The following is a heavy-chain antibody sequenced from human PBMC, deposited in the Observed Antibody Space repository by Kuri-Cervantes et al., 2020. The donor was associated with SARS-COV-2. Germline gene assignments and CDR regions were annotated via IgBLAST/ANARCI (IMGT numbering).Heavy chain of an antibody. CDR2: IYYSGST. J-gene: IGHJ5*02. D-gene: IGHD3-3*01. CDR1: GGSISSHY. V-gene: IGHV4-59*08. Sequence: GSLRLSCTVSGGSISSHYWSWIRQPPGKGLEWIGYIYYSGSTYYSPSLKSRVTISVDTSKNQFSLKLSSVTAADTAVYYCARGGFGDYDFWSGYSYNWFDPWGQGTLVTVSS. CDR3: ARGGFGDYDFWSGYSYNWFDP.